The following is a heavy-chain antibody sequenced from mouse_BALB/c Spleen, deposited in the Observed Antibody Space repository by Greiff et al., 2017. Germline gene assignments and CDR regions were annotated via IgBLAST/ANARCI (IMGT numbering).Heavy chain of an antibody. CDR1: GFSLTSYG. D-gene: IGHD2-3*01. CDR3: ARVGLDGYYVRGAMDY. V-gene: IGHV2-9*02. Sequence: VQGVESGPGLVAPSQSLSITCTVSGFSLTSYGVHWVRQPPGKGLEWLGVIWAGGSTNYNSALMSRLSISKDNSKSQVFLKMNSLQTDDTAMYYCARVGLDGYYVRGAMDYWGQGTSVTVSS. CDR2: IWAGGST. J-gene: IGHJ4*01.